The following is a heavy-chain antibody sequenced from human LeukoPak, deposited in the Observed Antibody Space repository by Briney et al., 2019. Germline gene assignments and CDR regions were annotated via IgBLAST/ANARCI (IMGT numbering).Heavy chain of an antibody. CDR1: GGSISSSSYY. Sequence: PSETLSLTCTVSGGSISSSSYYWGWIRQPPGKGLEWIGSIYYSGSTYYNPSLKSRVTISVDTSKNQFSLKLSSVTAADTAVYYCTRNHEYIFDYWGQGTLVTVSS. J-gene: IGHJ4*02. V-gene: IGHV4-39*01. CDR3: TRNHEYIFDY. CDR2: IYYSGST. D-gene: IGHD6-6*01.